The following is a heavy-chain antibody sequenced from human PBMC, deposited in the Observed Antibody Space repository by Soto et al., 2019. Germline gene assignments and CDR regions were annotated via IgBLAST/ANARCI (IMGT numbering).Heavy chain of an antibody. J-gene: IGHJ5*02. D-gene: IGHD3-22*01. CDR1: GDSVSSNSAA. CDR2: TYYRSKWFN. Sequence: SQTLSLTCAISGDSVSSNSAAWNWIRQSPSRGLEWLGRTYYRSKWFNDYAESVKSRTTINPDTSKNQLSLQLNSVTPEDTAVYYCARVSYDSSGYSSTWHYPWGQGTLVTGS. V-gene: IGHV6-1*01. CDR3: ARVSYDSSGYSSTWHYP.